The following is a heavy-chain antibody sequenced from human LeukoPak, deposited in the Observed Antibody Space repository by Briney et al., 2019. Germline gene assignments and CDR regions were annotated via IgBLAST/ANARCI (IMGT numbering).Heavy chain of an antibody. Sequence: SETLTLTCTVSGGPISSYYWSWIRQPPGKGLEWIGYIYYSGSTNYNPSLKIRVTISVDTSKNQFSLKLSSVTAADTAVYYCARDGYNYGLDPWGQGTLVTVSS. V-gene: IGHV4-59*01. CDR3: ARDGYNYGLDP. J-gene: IGHJ5*02. D-gene: IGHD5-24*01. CDR1: GGPISSYY. CDR2: IYYSGST.